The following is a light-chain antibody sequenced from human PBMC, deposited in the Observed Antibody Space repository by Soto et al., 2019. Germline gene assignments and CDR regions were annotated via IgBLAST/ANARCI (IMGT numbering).Light chain of an antibody. CDR3: AAWDDSLNGHV. V-gene: IGLV1-44*01. CDR2: TTN. J-gene: IGLJ1*01. Sequence: QSVLTQPHSASGTPVQRATISCSGSSSNIGTSSVHWFQQLPGTAPKLLISTTNQRPSGVPERFSGSKSGTSASLAISGLQSEDEADYYCAAWDDSLNGHVFGTGNKVTVL. CDR1: SSNIGTSS.